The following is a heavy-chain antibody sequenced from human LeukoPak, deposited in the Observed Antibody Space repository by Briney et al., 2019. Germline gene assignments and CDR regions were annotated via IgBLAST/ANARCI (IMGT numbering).Heavy chain of an antibody. CDR3: AKNYDFWSGYSNWFDP. CDR2: ISGSGGST. Sequence: GGSLRLSCAASGFTFSSYAMSWVRQAPGKGLEWVSAISGSGGSTYYADSVEGRFTISRDNSKNTLYLQMNSLRAEDTAVYYCAKNYDFWSGYSNWFDPWGQGTLVTVSS. J-gene: IGHJ5*02. CDR1: GFTFSSYA. D-gene: IGHD3-3*01. V-gene: IGHV3-23*01.